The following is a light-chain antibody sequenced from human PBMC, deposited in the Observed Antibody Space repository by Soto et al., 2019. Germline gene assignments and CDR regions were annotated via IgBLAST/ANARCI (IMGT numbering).Light chain of an antibody. CDR2: DVS. V-gene: IGLV2-14*03. J-gene: IGLJ1*01. Sequence: QSALTQPASVSGSPGQPITISCTGTNNDIGGYNYVSWYQQHPGKAPRLMIYDVSNRPSGVSTRFSGSKTGNTASLTISGLRAEHETDYDCGSYTSTTTRYVFRTGTKLTGL. CDR3: GSYTSTTTRYV. CDR1: NNDIGGYNY.